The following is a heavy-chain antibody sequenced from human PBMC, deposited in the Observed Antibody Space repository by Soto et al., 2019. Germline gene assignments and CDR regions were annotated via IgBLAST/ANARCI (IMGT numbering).Heavy chain of an antibody. J-gene: IGHJ5*01. D-gene: IGHD1-26*01. CDR2: MNTGNGNT. V-gene: IGHV1-3*04. CDR3: VRSGSNIVDLFDS. Sequence: ASVKVSCKASGYTFTNYVMHWVRQAPGQRLEWMGWMNTGNGNTKYSQKFQGRVTITRDTSASTAYMELSSLRSEDTAVYYCVRSGSNIVDLFDSWGQGTLVTVSS. CDR1: GYTFTNYV.